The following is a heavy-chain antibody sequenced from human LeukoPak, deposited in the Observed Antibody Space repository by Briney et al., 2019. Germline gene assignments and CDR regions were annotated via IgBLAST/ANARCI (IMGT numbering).Heavy chain of an antibody. CDR3: ARQFRDSSGYYSYYFDY. CDR2: IYPGDSDT. CDR1: GYSFTTYW. Sequence: GESLQISCQGSGYSFTTYWIGWVRQMPGRGLEWMGIIYPGDSDTRYSPSFQGQVTISADKSISTAYLQWSSLKASYTSMYYCARQFRDSSGYYSYYFDYWGQGTLVTVSS. J-gene: IGHJ4*02. D-gene: IGHD3-22*01. V-gene: IGHV5-51*01.